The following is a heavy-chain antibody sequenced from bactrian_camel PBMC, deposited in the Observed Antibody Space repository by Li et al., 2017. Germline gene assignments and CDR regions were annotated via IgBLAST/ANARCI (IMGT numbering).Heavy chain of an antibody. CDR3: AAEINPRGVPDFGY. V-gene: IGHV3S40*01. Sequence: DVQLVESGGGLVQPGGSLRLSCAVSGATFSSVGMTWVRQAPGKGLEWVSAINSGGGSTYYADSVKGRFTISRDNAKNTLYLQMNGLKPEDTAVYYCAAEINPRGVPDFGYWGQGTQVTVS. J-gene: IGHJ6*01. CDR1: GATFSSVG. CDR2: INSGGGST. D-gene: IGHD1*01.